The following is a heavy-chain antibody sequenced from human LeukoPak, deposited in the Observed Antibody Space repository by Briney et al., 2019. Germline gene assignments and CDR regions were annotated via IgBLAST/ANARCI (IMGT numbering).Heavy chain of an antibody. V-gene: IGHV3-7*01. CDR3: ERDGRDGYIDY. Sequence: GGSLRLSCAASVFTLISYRMSSVRQAPGKGQEWVANIKEDGSKKYYVDSVKGRFTIYRDNAKTSLYLQMNSLRAEDTAVYYCERDGRDGYIDYWGQGTLVTVSS. J-gene: IGHJ4*02. CDR2: IKEDGSKK. CDR1: VFTLISYR. D-gene: IGHD5-24*01.